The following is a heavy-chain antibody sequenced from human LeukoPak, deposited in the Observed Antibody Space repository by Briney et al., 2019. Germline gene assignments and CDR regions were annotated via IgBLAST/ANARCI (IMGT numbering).Heavy chain of an antibody. CDR2: IYYTGST. Sequence: PSETLSLTCAVSGGSVSSGGYYWVWIRQRPGKGFEWIGYIYYTGSTSYNPSLKSRLTIAVDTSKNQFSLKLSSVTAADTAVYYCARPLNTVHDTFDVWGQGTMVTVSS. J-gene: IGHJ3*01. V-gene: IGHV4-31*11. CDR3: ARPLNTVHDTFDV. D-gene: IGHD4-11*01. CDR1: GGSVSSGGYY.